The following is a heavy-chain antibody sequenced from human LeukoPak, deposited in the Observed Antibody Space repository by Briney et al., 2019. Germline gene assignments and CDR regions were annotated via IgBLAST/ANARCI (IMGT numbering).Heavy chain of an antibody. J-gene: IGHJ2*01. D-gene: IGHD5-12*01. Sequence: PSQTLSLTCTVSGGSIASDSYYWGWIRQPPGKDLEWIGGVYHSGSSYYNPSLKSRITTISVDTSRNQFFLKVNSVTAADTAVYYCARLIRTGYGEGYFDLWGRGTLVTVSS. CDR3: ARLIRTGYGEGYFDL. CDR1: GGSIASDSYY. CDR2: VYHSGSS. V-gene: IGHV4-39*01.